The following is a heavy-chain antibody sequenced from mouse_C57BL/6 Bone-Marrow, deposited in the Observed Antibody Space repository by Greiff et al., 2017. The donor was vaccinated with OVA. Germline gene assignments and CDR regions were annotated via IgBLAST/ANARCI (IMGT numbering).Heavy chain of an antibody. CDR1: GFTFSSYT. V-gene: IGHV5-9*01. CDR3: ARHLTTVDDY. J-gene: IGHJ2*01. D-gene: IGHD1-1*01. CDR2: ISGGGGNT. Sequence: EVKLVESGGGLVKPGGSLKLSCAASGFTFSSYTMSWVRQTPEKRLEWVATISGGGGNTYYPDSVKGRFTISRDNAKNTLYLQMSSLRSEDTALYYCARHLTTVDDYWGQGTTLTVSS.